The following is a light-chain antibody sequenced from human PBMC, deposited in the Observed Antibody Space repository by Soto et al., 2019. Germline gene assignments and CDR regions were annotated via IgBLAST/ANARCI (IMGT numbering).Light chain of an antibody. CDR1: QGISSY. Sequence: DIQLTQSPSFLSASVGDRVTITCRASQGISSYLAWYQQKPGKAPKLLIYAASTLQSGVPSRFSGSGSGTEFTLTISSLQPEDFATYYCQQYNSYSPWTFGQGTKVDIK. CDR2: AAS. V-gene: IGKV1-9*01. CDR3: QQYNSYSPWT. J-gene: IGKJ1*01.